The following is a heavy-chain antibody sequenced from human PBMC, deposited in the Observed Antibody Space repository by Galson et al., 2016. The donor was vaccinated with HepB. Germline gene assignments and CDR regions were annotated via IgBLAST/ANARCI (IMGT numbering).Heavy chain of an antibody. Sequence: SETLSLTCTVSGDSIGRSSYYWGWIRQSPEKGLEWIGSIYYSGTTYYNPSLKGRVTISVDTSKNHFSLKLDSVTAADTAVYYCARPRAAAGLFDYWGRGMLVTVSS. CDR3: ARPRAAAGLFDY. J-gene: IGHJ4*02. CDR1: GDSIGRSSYY. D-gene: IGHD6-13*01. V-gene: IGHV4-39*02. CDR2: IYYSGTT.